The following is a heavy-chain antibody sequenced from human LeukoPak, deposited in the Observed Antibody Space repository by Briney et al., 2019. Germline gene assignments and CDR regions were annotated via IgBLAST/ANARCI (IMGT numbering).Heavy chain of an antibody. CDR3: AKWGVVTAFDY. CDR2: IFYSGTT. Sequence: SETLSLTCTVSGGSISSYYWSWIRQPPGRGLEWIGYIFYSGTTNYSPSLKSRVTISVDTSKNQFSLKLNSVTAADTAVYYCAKWGVVTAFDYWGQGTLVTVSS. V-gene: IGHV4-59*08. D-gene: IGHD2-21*02. J-gene: IGHJ4*02. CDR1: GGSISSYY.